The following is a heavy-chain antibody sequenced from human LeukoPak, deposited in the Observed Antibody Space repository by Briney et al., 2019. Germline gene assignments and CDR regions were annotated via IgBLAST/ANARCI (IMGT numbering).Heavy chain of an antibody. D-gene: IGHD3/OR15-3a*01. CDR3: ARFDTVSFGPTTSSQFDY. CDR1: GYTFGSYA. V-gene: IGHV1-18*01. CDR2: ISAYSGNT. J-gene: IGHJ4*02. Sequence: ASVTVSCTASGYTFGSYAITWVRQAPGQGLEWMGWISAYSGNTRYAQKFQDRVTMSTETSTSTAYMELRSLRSDDTAVYYCARFDTVSFGPTTSSQFDYWGQGTLVTVFS.